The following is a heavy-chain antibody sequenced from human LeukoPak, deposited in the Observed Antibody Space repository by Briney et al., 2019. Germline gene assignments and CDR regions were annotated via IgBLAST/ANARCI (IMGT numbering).Heavy chain of an antibody. J-gene: IGHJ4*02. CDR1: GFTFSSYS. CDR3: SSAATSRGSSCIGY. V-gene: IGHV3-21*01. D-gene: IGHD6-6*01. Sequence: GGSLRLSCAASGFTFSSYSMNWVRQAPGKGLEWVSSISSSSSYIYYADSEKGRFTISRDNAKNSLYLQMNSLRAECTAVSYFSSAATSRGSSCIGYWGQGTLVTVSS. CDR2: ISSSSSYI.